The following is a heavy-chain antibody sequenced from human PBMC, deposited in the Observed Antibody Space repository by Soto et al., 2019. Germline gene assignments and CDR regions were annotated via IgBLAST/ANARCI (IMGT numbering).Heavy chain of an antibody. CDR2: IIPIFGTA. CDR3: ARAPTYDSRGYYSDTGPNDAFDI. V-gene: IGHV1-69*13. J-gene: IGHJ3*02. CDR1: GGTFSSYA. D-gene: IGHD3-22*01. Sequence: SVKVSCKASGGTFSSYAISWVRQAPGQGLEWMGGIIPIFGTANYAQKFQGRVTITADESTSTAYMELSSLRSEDTAVYYCARAPTYDSRGYYSDTGPNDAFDIWGQGTMVTVSS.